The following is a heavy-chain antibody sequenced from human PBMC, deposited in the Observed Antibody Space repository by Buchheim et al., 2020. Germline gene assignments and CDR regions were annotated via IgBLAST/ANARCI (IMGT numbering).Heavy chain of an antibody. V-gene: IGHV4-30-4*01. Sequence: QVQLQESGPGLVKPSQTLSLTCTVSGGSISSGDYYWSWIRQPPGKGLEWIGYIYYSGSTYYNPSLKILVTISLDTSKNQFSLKLSSVTAAETAVYYCARLFGRTDSSGYYYLDYWGQGTL. D-gene: IGHD3-22*01. CDR1: GGSISSGDYY. J-gene: IGHJ4*02. CDR2: IYYSGST. CDR3: ARLFGRTDSSGYYYLDY.